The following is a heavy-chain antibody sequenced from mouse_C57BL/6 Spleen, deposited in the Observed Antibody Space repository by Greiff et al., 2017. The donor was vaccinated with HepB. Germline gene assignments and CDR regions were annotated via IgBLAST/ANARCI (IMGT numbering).Heavy chain of an antibody. V-gene: IGHV1-47*01. D-gene: IGHD1-1*01. CDR1: GYTFTTYP. Sequence: VQRVESGAELVKPGASVKMSCKASGYTFTTYPIEWMKQNHGKSLEWIGNFHPYNDDTKYNEKFKGKATLTVEKSSSTVYLELSRLTSDDSAVYYCARGYYGSSYDWYFDVWGTGTTVTVSS. CDR3: ARGYYGSSYDWYFDV. CDR2: FHPYNDDT. J-gene: IGHJ1*03.